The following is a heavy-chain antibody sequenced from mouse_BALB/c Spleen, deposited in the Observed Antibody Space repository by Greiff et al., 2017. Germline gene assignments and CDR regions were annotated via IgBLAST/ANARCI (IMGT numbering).Heavy chain of an antibody. Sequence: VQLKESGGGLVQPGGSLKLSCAASGFTFSDYYMYWVRQTPEKRLEWVATISDGGSYTYYPDSVKGRFTISRDNAKNNLYLQMSSLKSEDTAMYYCARGPSYGNYVGYAMDYWGQGTSVTVSS. V-gene: IGHV5-4*02. CDR2: ISDGGSYT. CDR1: GFTFSDYY. J-gene: IGHJ4*01. D-gene: IGHD2-1*01. CDR3: ARGPSYGNYVGYAMDY.